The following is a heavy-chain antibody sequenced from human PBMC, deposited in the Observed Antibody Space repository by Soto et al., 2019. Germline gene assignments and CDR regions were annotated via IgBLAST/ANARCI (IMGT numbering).Heavy chain of an antibody. CDR2: IIPIFGTA. D-gene: IGHD3-22*01. CDR1: GGTFSSYA. CDR3: ARDHYDSSGAGGYYFDY. J-gene: IGHJ4*02. Sequence: SVKVSCKASGGTFSSYAISWVRQAPGQGLEWMGGIIPIFGTANYAQKFQGRVTITADESTSTAYMELSSLRSEDTAVYYCARDHYDSSGAGGYYFDYWGQGTLVTVSS. V-gene: IGHV1-69*13.